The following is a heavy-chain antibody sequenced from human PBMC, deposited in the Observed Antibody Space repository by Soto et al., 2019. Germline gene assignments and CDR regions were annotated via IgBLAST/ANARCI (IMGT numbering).Heavy chain of an antibody. CDR2: INHSGST. J-gene: IGHJ4*02. Sequence: KTSETLSLTCTVSGGSICSYDWSWIRQPPGKGLEWIGEINHSGSTNYNPSLKSRVTISVDTSKNQFSLKLSSVTAADTAVYYCARGGNGDYYNYFDYWGQGTLVTVSS. D-gene: IGHD4-17*01. CDR1: GGSICSYD. V-gene: IGHV4-34*01. CDR3: ARGGNGDYYNYFDY.